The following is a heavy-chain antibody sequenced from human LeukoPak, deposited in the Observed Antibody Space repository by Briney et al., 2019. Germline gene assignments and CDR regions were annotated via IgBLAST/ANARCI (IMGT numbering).Heavy chain of an antibody. CDR2: ISAYNGNT. CDR3: ASDGGYCTNGVCFHNWFDP. CDR1: GYTFTSYG. D-gene: IGHD2-8*01. V-gene: IGHV1-18*01. Sequence: ASVKVSCKXSGYTFTSYGISWVRQAPGQGLEWMGRISAYNGNTNYAQKLQGRVTMTTDTSTSTAYMELRSLRSDDTAVYYCASDGGYCTNGVCFHNWFDPWGQGTLVTVSS. J-gene: IGHJ5*02.